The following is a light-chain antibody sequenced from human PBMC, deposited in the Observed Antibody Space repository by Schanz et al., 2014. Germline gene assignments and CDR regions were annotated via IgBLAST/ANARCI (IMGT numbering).Light chain of an antibody. Sequence: NFMLTQPHSVSESPGKTVTISCTRSSGSIAANFVQWYQQRPGSAPTTVIYEDNQRPSGVPDRFSVSIDTSSNSASLTISGLRTEDEADYYCQSSDQTNVVFGGGTKLTVL. CDR1: SGSIAANF. CDR2: EDN. CDR3: QSSDQTNVV. V-gene: IGLV6-57*03. J-gene: IGLJ2*01.